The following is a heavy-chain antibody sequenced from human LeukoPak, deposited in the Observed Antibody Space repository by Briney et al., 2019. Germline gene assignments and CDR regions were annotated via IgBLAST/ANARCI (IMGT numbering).Heavy chain of an antibody. D-gene: IGHD3-3*01. Sequence: GGSLRLSCAASGFTFSSYSMNWVRQAPGKGLEWVSYVSGSSTTIYYADSVKGRFTISRDNVKNSLYLQMNSLRAEDTAVYYCAREWATRSEIDYWGQGTLVTVSS. CDR3: AREWATRSEIDY. J-gene: IGHJ4*02. CDR1: GFTFSSYS. V-gene: IGHV3-48*04. CDR2: VSGSSTTI.